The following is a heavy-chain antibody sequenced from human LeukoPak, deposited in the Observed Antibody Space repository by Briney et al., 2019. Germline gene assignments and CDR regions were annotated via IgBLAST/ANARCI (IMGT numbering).Heavy chain of an antibody. Sequence: GGSLRLSCAASGFTFSSYSMTWVRQAPGKGLEWVSSISSGSSYIYYADSVKGRFTISRDNAKNSVYLQMKSLRVEDTAVYYCASQGVYSGSDLDYFDYWGQGALVTVSS. CDR1: GFTFSSYS. V-gene: IGHV3-21*01. CDR3: ASQGVYSGSDLDYFDY. D-gene: IGHD5-12*01. J-gene: IGHJ4*02. CDR2: ISSGSSYI.